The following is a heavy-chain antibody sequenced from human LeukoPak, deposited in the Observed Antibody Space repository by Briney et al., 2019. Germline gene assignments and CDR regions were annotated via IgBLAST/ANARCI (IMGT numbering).Heavy chain of an antibody. D-gene: IGHD1-1*01. V-gene: IGHV3-7*03. CDR3: AKGTGTNYFDY. Sequence: GGSLRLSCAASGFTFSSYWMSWVRQAPGKGLEWVANIKQDGSEKYYVDSVKGRFTISRDNAKNSLYLQMNSLRAEDMALYYCAKGTGTNYFDYWGQGTLVTVSS. CDR1: GFTFSSYW. J-gene: IGHJ4*02. CDR2: IKQDGSEK.